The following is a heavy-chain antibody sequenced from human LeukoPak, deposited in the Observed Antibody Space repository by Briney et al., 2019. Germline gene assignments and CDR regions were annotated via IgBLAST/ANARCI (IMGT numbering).Heavy chain of an antibody. Sequence: ASVKVSCKASGYTFTSYGISWMRQAPGQGLEWMGWISTYNGNTNYAQKLQGRVTMTTDTSTSTAYMELRSLRSDDTAVYYCARGGGDIVVVPAAWVNWFDPWGQGTLVTVSS. D-gene: IGHD2-2*01. CDR2: ISTYNGNT. CDR3: ARGGGDIVVVPAAWVNWFDP. J-gene: IGHJ5*02. CDR1: GYTFTSYG. V-gene: IGHV1-18*01.